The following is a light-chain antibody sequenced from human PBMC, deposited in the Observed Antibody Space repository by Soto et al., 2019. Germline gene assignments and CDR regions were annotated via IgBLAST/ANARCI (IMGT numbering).Light chain of an antibody. CDR2: DDG. CDR1: NIRSKS. CDR3: QVWDSNSDHVV. V-gene: IGLV3-21*02. Sequence: SYELAQPPSVSVAPGQTARITCGGPNIRSKSVHWYQQRPGQAPVQVVYDDGDRPSWIPERFSGSNSGNTATLTISRVEAGDEADYYCQVWDSNSDHVVFGGGTKLTVL. J-gene: IGLJ2*01.